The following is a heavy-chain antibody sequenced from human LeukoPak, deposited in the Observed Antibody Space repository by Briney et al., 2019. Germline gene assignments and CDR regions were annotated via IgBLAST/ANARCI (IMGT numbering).Heavy chain of an antibody. CDR3: AKASWVLNADAVL. D-gene: IGHD3-9*01. CDR2: LRGNGDT. Sequence: PGGSLRLSCAASGFIFSNYAMSWVRQAPVRGLEWVSSLRGNGDTFYADSVKGRFTLSRDESRNTVYLQLNNLRVEDTAIYYCAKASWVLNADAVLWGQGTLVTVSS. CDR1: GFIFSNYA. J-gene: IGHJ4*02. V-gene: IGHV3-23*01.